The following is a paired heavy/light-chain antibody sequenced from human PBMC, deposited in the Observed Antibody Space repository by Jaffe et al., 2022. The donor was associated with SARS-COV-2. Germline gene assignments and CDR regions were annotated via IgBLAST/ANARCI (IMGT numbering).Light chain of an antibody. CDR2: RND. CDR3: QVWDSTIV. CDR1: YIGSKN. J-gene: IGLJ3*02. V-gene: IGLV3-9*01. Sequence: SYELTQPLLVSVALGQTARITCEGNYIGSKNVHWYRQMPGQAPVLVMYRNDNRPSGIPERFSGSNSGNTATLTISRAQAGDEADYYCQVWDSTIVFGGGTKLTVL.
Heavy chain of an antibody. CDR2: ISSNGGKT. CDR3: ARVGIVGATLLGYFDY. D-gene: IGHD1-26*01. V-gene: IGHV3-64*07. J-gene: IGHJ4*02. Sequence: EVQLVESGGGLVQPGGSLRLSCAASGFTFSNYAMYWVRHAQGKGLEYVSAISSNGGKTYYADSVQGRFTVSRDNSKNTLYLQMGILRPEDMAVYYCARVGIVGATLLGYFDYWGQGTLVTVSS. CDR1: GFTFSNYA.